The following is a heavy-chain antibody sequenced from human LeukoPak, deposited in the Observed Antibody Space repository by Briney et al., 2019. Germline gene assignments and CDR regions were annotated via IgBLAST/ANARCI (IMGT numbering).Heavy chain of an antibody. V-gene: IGHV1-69*02. CDR2: IIPILGIA. CDR1: GGTFSSYT. Sequence: ASVKVSCKASGGTFSSYTISWARQAPGQGLEWMGRIIPILGIANYAQKFQGRVTITADKSTSTAYMELSSLRSEDTAVYYCARGSVTGYYYYYYGMDVWGQGTTVTVSS. J-gene: IGHJ6*02. CDR3: ARGSVTGYYYYYYGMDV. D-gene: IGHD3-10*01.